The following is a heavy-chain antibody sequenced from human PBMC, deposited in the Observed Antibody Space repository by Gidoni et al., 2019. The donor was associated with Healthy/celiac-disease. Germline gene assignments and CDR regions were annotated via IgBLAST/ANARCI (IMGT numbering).Heavy chain of an antibody. V-gene: IGHV4-39*01. J-gene: IGHJ4*02. CDR1: GCSISSSSYY. CDR2: IYYSGST. CDR3: ARRDADGYLDY. Sequence: QLQLQESGPGLVKPSETLSLTCTLSGCSISSSSYYWGSIRQPPGKGLEWIGGIYYSGSTYYNPSLKSRITISVDTSKNQFSLKLSSVTAADTAVYYCARRDADGYLDYWGQGTLVTVSS.